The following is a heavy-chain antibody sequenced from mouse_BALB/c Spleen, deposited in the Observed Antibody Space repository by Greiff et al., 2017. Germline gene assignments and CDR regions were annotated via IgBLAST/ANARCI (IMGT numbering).Heavy chain of an antibody. CDR1: GFTFSSYA. CDR3: AREDDYDWYFDV. J-gene: IGHJ1*01. D-gene: IGHD2-4*01. V-gene: IGHV5-6-5*01. Sequence: EVKLMESGGGLVKPGGSLKLSCAASGFTFSSYAMSWVRQTPEKRLEWVASISSGGSTYYPDSVKGRFTISRDNARNILYLQMSSLRSEDTAMYYCAREDDYDWYFDVWGAGTTVTVSS. CDR2: ISSGGST.